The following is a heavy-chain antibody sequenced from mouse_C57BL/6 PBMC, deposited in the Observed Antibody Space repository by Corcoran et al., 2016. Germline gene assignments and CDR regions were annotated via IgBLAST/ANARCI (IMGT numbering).Heavy chain of an antibody. Sequence: QIQLVQSGPELKKPGETVKISCKASGYTFTTYGMSWVKQAPGKGLKWMGWINTYSGVPTYADDFKGRFAFSLETSASTAYLQINNLKNEDTATYFCARDDGYAMDYWGQGTSVTVSS. D-gene: IGHD2-12*01. CDR1: GYTFTTYG. J-gene: IGHJ4*01. V-gene: IGHV9-3*01. CDR3: ARDDGYAMDY. CDR2: INTYSGVP.